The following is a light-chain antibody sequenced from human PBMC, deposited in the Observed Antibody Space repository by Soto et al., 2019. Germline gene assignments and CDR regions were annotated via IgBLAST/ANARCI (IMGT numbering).Light chain of an antibody. J-gene: IGLJ2*01. V-gene: IGLV2-14*01. CDR1: SSYVGGYNY. CDR3: SSYTSSSPVV. Sequence: QSVLTQPASVSGSPGQSITISCTGTSSYVGGYNYVSWYQQHPGKAPKLMIYDVSNRPSGVSNRFSGSKSGNTASLTISGLQAEDEADYYCSSYTSSSPVVFGGGTKLTVL. CDR2: DVS.